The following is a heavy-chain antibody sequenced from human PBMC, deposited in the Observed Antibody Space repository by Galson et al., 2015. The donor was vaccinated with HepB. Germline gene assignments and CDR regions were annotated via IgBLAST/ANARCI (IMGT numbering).Heavy chain of an antibody. Sequence: ALRLSFAASGFTFSSYSMNWGRQVPGKGLEWVSSISSSTSYIYYADSLKGRFIVFRDNAKNSLYLQMNSLRAEDTAVYYCVRDKLGYCTSSSCYRYGMDVWGQGTTVTVSS. CDR2: ISSSTSYI. CDR3: VRDKLGYCTSSSCYRYGMDV. D-gene: IGHD2-2*02. V-gene: IGHV3-21*01. J-gene: IGHJ6*02. CDR1: GFTFSSYS.